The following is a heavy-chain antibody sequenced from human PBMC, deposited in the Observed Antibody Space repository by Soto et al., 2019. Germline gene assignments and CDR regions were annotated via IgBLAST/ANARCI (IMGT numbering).Heavy chain of an antibody. CDR1: GGTFSSYT. V-gene: IGHV1-8*03. D-gene: IGHD4-17*01. CDR3: ARESISTVTHHDAFDI. CDR2: MNPISGKT. J-gene: IGHJ3*02. Sequence: GASVKVSCKASGGTFSSYTISWVRQAPGQGLEWMGWMNPISGKTSYAQKFQGRVTITRNTSTSTAYMELSSLRSEDTAVYYCARESISTVTHHDAFDIWGQGTMVTVSS.